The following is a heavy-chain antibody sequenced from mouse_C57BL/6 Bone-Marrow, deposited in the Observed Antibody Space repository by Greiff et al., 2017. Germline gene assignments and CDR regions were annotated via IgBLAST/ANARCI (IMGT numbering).Heavy chain of an antibody. D-gene: IGHD2-3*01. CDR3: AGDGPYYFDY. J-gene: IGHJ2*01. CDR2: IYPRSGNT. CDR1: GYTFTRYD. Sequence: VQLQQSGAELARPGASVKLSCKASGYTFTRYDISWVKQRNGKGLEWIGEIYPRSGNTYYNEQFKSKATLTVDTSSSTAYMQLSSLTSEDSAVYYCAGDGPYYFDYWGQGTTLTVSS. V-gene: IGHV1-81*01.